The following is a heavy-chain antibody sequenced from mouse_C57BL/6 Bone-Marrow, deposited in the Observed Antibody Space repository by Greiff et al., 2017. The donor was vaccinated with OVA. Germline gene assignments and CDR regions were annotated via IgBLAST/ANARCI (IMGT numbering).Heavy chain of an antibody. V-gene: IGHV1-42*01. D-gene: IGHD1-1*01. CDR2: INPSTGGT. Sequence: VQLQQSGPELVKPGASVKISCKASGYSFTGYYMNWVKQSPEKSLEWIGEINPSTGGTTYNQKFKAKATLTVDKSSSTAYMQLKSLTSEDSAVYYCARYYGSSAYYYAMDYWGQGTSVTVSS. J-gene: IGHJ4*01. CDR3: ARYYGSSAYYYAMDY. CDR1: GYSFTGYY.